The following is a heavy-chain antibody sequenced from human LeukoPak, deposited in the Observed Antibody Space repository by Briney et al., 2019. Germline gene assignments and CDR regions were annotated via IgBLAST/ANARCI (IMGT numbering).Heavy chain of an antibody. CDR3: ARSSVPRIAAAAPNWFDP. Sequence: GGSLRLSCAASGFTFSSYAMHWVRQAPGKGLEWVAVISYDGSDKYYADSVKGRFTISRDNSKNTLYLQMNSLRAEDTAVYYCARSSVPRIAAAAPNWFDPWGQGTLVTVSS. V-gene: IGHV3-30*01. D-gene: IGHD6-13*01. CDR2: ISYDGSDK. J-gene: IGHJ5*02. CDR1: GFTFSSYA.